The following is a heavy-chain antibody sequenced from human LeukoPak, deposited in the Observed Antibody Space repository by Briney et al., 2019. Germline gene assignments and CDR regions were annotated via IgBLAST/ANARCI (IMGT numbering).Heavy chain of an antibody. CDR3: ARDRIVGATLDY. CDR2: INPNSGGT. CDR1: GYTFTGYS. D-gene: IGHD1-26*01. J-gene: IGHJ4*02. Sequence: ASVKVSCKASGYTFTGYSMHWVRQAPGKGLEWMGRINPNSGGTNYAQKFQGRFTMTRDTSISTAYMELSRLRSDDTAVYYCARDRIVGATLDYWGQGTLVTVPS. V-gene: IGHV1-2*06.